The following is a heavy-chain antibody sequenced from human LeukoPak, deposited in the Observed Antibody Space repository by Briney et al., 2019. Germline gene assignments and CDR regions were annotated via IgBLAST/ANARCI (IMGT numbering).Heavy chain of an antibody. D-gene: IGHD2-15*01. CDR2: ISVSGNT. CDR1: GFTLSSYA. V-gene: IGHV3-23*01. CDR3: AKAPVTTCSGAYCYPFDY. J-gene: IGHJ4*02. Sequence: GGSLRLSCAASGFTLSSYAMSWVRQGPGKGLEWVSAISVSGNTYQADSVEGRFTISRDSYKNTLYLHMSSLRAEDAAVYYCAKAPVTTCSGAYCYPFDYWGQGTLVTASS.